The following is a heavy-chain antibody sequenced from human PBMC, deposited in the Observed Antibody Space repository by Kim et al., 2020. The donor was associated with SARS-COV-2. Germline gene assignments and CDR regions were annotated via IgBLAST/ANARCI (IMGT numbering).Heavy chain of an antibody. D-gene: IGHD3-16*01. V-gene: IGHV3-23*01. Sequence: YYTDSVKGRFTISRDNSKNTLYLQMNSLRAGDTAVYYCAKVALGGDYFHYWGQGTLVTVSS. J-gene: IGHJ4*02. CDR3: AKVALGGDYFHY.